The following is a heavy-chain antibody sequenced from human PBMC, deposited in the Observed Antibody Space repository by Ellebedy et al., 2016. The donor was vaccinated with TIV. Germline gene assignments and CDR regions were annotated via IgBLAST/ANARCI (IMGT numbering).Heavy chain of an antibody. J-gene: IGHJ6*02. CDR3: AGHPRSAFEYGIDV. D-gene: IGHD4/OR15-4a*01. Sequence: SETLSLXCTVSGGSISSGVHYWAWIRQTPGKGLEWIASMYYSGETGYNPSLRSRVTISVDTSKNQFSLKVTSVTAEDTGVYFCAGHPRSAFEYGIDVWGPGTTVTVSS. CDR2: MYYSGET. V-gene: IGHV4-39*01. CDR1: GGSISSGVHY.